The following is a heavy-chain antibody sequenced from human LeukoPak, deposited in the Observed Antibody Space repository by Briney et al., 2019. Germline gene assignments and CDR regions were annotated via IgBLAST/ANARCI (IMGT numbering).Heavy chain of an antibody. CDR3: EREGRSYFGSGSDFKFAY. J-gene: IGHJ4*02. CDR2: ISGSGGST. D-gene: IGHD3-10*01. Sequence: GGSLRLSCAASGFIFSSYAMSWVRQAPGRGLEWVSAISGSGGSTYYADSVKGRFTISRDNSKNRLYLQMNSLRAEDTAVYYCEREGRSYFGSGSDFKFAYWGKGTLVTGSS. V-gene: IGHV3-23*01. CDR1: GFIFSSYA.